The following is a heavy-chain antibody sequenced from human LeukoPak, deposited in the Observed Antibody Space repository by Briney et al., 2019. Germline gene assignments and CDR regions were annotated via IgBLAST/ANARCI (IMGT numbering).Heavy chain of an antibody. CDR2: IWHDGSSK. D-gene: IGHD4-11*01. CDR3: AKDAQRGFDYSNSLEY. CDR1: GFTLTNYA. V-gene: IGHV3-33*06. Sequence: GRSLRLSCAASGFTLTNYAMHWVRQAPGKGLEWVAVIWHDGSSKYYADSVKGRFTISRDNSENTVYLQMNSLRAEDTAVYYCAKDAQRGFDYSNSLEYWGQGDLVTVSS. J-gene: IGHJ4*02.